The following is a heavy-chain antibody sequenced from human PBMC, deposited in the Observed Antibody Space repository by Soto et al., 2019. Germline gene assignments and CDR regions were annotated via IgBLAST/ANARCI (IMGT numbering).Heavy chain of an antibody. CDR3: AXLKSTYYYGSGSYLNWFDP. CDR1: GGSFGGYY. CDR2: INHSGST. J-gene: IGHJ5*02. D-gene: IGHD3-10*01. Sequence: SETLSLTCAVYGGSFGGYYWSWIRQPPGKGLEWIGEINHSGSTNYNPSLKSRVTISVDTSKNQFSLKLSSVTAADTAVYYCAXLKSTYYYGSGSYLNWFDPWGQGTLVTVSS. V-gene: IGHV4-34*01.